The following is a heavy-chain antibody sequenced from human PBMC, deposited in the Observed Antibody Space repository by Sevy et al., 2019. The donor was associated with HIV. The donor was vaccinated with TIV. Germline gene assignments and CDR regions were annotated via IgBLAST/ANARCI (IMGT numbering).Heavy chain of an antibody. J-gene: IGHJ4*02. CDR1: GGFISSYY. Sequence: SETLSLTCSVSGGFISSYYWSWIRQPPGKGLEWIDYSGSTNYNSSLKSRVTISVDRSKNQFSLKLRSVTAADSATYYCARVRYTYGFPIFFDYWGQGILVTVSS. V-gene: IGHV4-59*01. CDR2: YSGST. CDR3: ARVRYTYGFPIFFDY. D-gene: IGHD5-18*01.